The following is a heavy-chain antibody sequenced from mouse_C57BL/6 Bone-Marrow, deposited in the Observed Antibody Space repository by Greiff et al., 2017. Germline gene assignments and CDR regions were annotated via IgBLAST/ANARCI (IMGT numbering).Heavy chain of an antibody. J-gene: IGHJ2*01. CDR3: ARNFGYDEGYYFDY. Sequence: QVQLKQSGPGLVPPSQSLSITCTVSGFSLTSYGVHWVRQSPGKGLEWLGVIWSGGSTDYNAAFISRLSISKDNSKSQVFFKMNSLQADDTAIYYCARNFGYDEGYYFDYWGQGTTLTVSS. V-gene: IGHV2-2*01. CDR1: GFSLTSYG. CDR2: IWSGGST. D-gene: IGHD2-2*01.